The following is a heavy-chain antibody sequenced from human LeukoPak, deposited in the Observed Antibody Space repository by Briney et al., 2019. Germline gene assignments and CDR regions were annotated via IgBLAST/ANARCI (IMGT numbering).Heavy chain of an antibody. CDR2: IIPIFGTA. CDR1: GGTFSSYA. D-gene: IGHD3-22*01. J-gene: IGHJ4*02. CDR3: ATHYYDSSGYFDY. Sequence: ASVKVSCKASGGTFSSYAISWVRQAPGQGLEWMGGIIPIFGTANYAQKFQGRVTITTDESTSTAYMELSSLRSEDTAVYDCATHYYDSSGYFDYWGQGTLVTVSS. V-gene: IGHV1-69*05.